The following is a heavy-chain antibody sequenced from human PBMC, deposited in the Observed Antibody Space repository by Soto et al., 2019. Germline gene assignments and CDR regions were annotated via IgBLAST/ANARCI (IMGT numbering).Heavy chain of an antibody. CDR2: TYYRSKWYN. V-gene: IGHV6-1*01. CDR3: ARGPRDHFYYDSSDYARSYGAFDL. Sequence: SQTLSLTCAISGDSVSSNSAAWNWIRQSPSRGLEWLGRTYYRSKWYNDYAVSVKSRITINPDTSKNQFSLQLNSVTPEDTAVYYCARGPRDHFYYDSSDYARSYGAFDLWGQGTMVTVSS. J-gene: IGHJ3*01. CDR1: GDSVSSNSAA. D-gene: IGHD3-22*01.